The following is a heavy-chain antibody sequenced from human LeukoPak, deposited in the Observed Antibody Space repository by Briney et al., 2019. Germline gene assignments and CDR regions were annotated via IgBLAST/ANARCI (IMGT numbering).Heavy chain of an antibody. Sequence: PGGSLRPPCAASGFTFGSYWMSWVRQAPGKGLERVANIKQDGSEKYYVDSVKGRFTISRDDAKNSLYLQMNSLRAEDTAVYYCARYSLWFHGDYTPWDYWGQGTLVTVSS. V-gene: IGHV3-7*01. CDR3: ARYSLWFHGDYTPWDY. D-gene: IGHD4-17*01. J-gene: IGHJ4*02. CDR1: GFTFGSYW. CDR2: IKQDGSEK.